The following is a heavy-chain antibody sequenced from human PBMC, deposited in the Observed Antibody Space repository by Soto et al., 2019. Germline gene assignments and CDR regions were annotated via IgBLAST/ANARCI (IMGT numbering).Heavy chain of an antibody. CDR3: ASAITGDRFDY. V-gene: IGHV4-59*08. Sequence: SETLSLTCTVSGGSISSYYWSWIRQPPGKGLEWIGYIYYSGSTNYNPSLKSRVTISVDTSKNQFSLKLSSVTAADTAVYYCASAITGDRFDYWGQGTLVTVSS. CDR2: IYYSGST. D-gene: IGHD7-27*01. CDR1: GGSISSYY. J-gene: IGHJ4*02.